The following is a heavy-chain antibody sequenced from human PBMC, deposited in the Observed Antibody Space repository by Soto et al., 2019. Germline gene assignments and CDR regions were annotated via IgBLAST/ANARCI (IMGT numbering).Heavy chain of an antibody. J-gene: IGHJ4*02. D-gene: IGHD2-15*01. CDR1: GGSISSGGYS. CDR2: IYHSGST. V-gene: IGHV4-30-2*01. CDR3: ARGYCSGGRCYSFDY. Sequence: QLQLQESGSGLVKPSQTLSLTCAVSGGSISSGGYSWSWIRQPPGKGLEWIGYIYHSGSTYYNPSLKSRVTLSVDRSKNQFSLKLSSVTAADTAVYYCARGYCSGGRCYSFDYWGQGTLVTVSS.